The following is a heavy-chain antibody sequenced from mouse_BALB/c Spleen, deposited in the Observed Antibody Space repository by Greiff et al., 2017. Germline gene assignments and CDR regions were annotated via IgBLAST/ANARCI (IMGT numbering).Heavy chain of an antibody. J-gene: IGHJ3*01. V-gene: IGHV2-2*02. CDR1: GFSLTSYG. CDR3: AMYGNYVIWFAY. CDR2: IWSGGST. Sequence: QVQLKESGPGLVQPSQSLSITCTVSGFSLTSYGVHWVRQSPGKGLEWLGVIWSGGSTDYNAAFISRLSISKDNSKSQDFFKLNSLQANDTAIYYCAMYGNYVIWFAYWGQGTLVTVSA. D-gene: IGHD2-10*02.